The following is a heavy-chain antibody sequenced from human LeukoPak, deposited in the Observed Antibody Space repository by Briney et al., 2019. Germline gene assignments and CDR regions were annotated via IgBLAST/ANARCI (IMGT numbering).Heavy chain of an antibody. CDR1: GGSFSGYY. J-gene: IGHJ4*02. CDR3: ARGSGWPREDC. Sequence: PSETLSLTCAVYGGSFSGYYWSWIRQPPGKGLEWIGEINHSGSTNYNPSLKSRVTISVDTSKNQFSLKLSSVTAADTAVYYCARGSGWPREDCWGQGTLVTVSS. D-gene: IGHD6-19*01. CDR2: INHSGST. V-gene: IGHV4-34*01.